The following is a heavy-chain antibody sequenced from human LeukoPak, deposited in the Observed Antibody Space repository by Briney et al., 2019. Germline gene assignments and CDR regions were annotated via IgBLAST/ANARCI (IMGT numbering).Heavy chain of an antibody. J-gene: IGHJ3*02. Sequence: SQTLSLTCTVSGGSISSGDYYWSWIRQPPGKGLEWIGEINNSGSTNYNPSLKSRVTISLDTSKNQFSLKLSSVTAADTAVYYCARVLVTYYYDSSGYYFDAFDIWGQGTMVTVSS. V-gene: IGHV4-30-4*08. CDR1: GGSISSGDYY. CDR3: ARVLVTYYYDSSGYYFDAFDI. D-gene: IGHD3-22*01. CDR2: INNSGST.